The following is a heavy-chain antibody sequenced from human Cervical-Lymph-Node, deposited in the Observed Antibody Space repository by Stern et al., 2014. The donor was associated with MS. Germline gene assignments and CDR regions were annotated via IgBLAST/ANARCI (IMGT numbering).Heavy chain of an antibody. CDR3: AREYCSSTSCYQWFDP. V-gene: IGHV4-31*03. D-gene: IGHD2-2*01. CDR1: GGSISSGGYY. CDR2: IYYSGST. Sequence: QVQLQESGPGLVKPSQTLSLTCTVSGGSISSGGYYWSWIRQHPGKGLEWIGYIYYSGSTYYNPSLKSRVTISVDTSKNQFSLKLSSVTAADTAVYYCAREYCSSTSCYQWFDPWGQGTLVTVSS. J-gene: IGHJ5*02.